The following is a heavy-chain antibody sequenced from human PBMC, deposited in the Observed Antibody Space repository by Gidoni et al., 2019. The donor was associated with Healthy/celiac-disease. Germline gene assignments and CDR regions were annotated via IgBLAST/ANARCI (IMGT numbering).Heavy chain of an antibody. CDR3: ARDYRGYSGYERTDGAFDI. J-gene: IGHJ3*02. CDR1: GGSVSSGSYS. CDR2: IYYSGST. V-gene: IGHV4-61*01. D-gene: IGHD5-12*01. Sequence: QVQLQESGPGLVNPSETLSLTCTVPGGSVSSGSYSWGWIRQPPGKGLEWIGYIYYSGSTNYNPSLKSRVTISVDTSKNQFSLKLSSVTAADTAVYYCARDYRGYSGYERTDGAFDIWGQGTMVTVSS.